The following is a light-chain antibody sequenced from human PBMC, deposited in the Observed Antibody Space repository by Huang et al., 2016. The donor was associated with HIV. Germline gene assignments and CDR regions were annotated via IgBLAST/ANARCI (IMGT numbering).Light chain of an antibody. CDR2: KAS. V-gene: IGKV1-5*03. J-gene: IGKJ1*01. Sequence: DIQMTQSPSALSASVGDRVTITCRASTSIGTWLAWYQQKPGKPPQLLVYKASTLQGGVPSRFGGGGSGTEFTLTISSLQPDDFATYFCQQYNSYSGKFGQGTKVE. CDR3: QQYNSYSGK. CDR1: TSIGTW.